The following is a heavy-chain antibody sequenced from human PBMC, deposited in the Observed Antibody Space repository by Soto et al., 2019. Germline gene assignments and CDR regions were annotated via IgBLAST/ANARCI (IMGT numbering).Heavy chain of an antibody. V-gene: IGHV3-23*01. CDR2: ISAGGST. CDR1: GFTFSDYA. D-gene: IGHD2-2*02. Sequence: VRLSCTASGFTFSDYAMSWVRQPPGKGLEWVSVISAGGSTYYADSVKGRFTVSRANSKNTLYLQTNSLRAEDTAVYYCANVPIWCSSTSCYTEGFDYWGQGTVVTVSS. J-gene: IGHJ4*02. CDR3: ANVPIWCSSTSCYTEGFDY.